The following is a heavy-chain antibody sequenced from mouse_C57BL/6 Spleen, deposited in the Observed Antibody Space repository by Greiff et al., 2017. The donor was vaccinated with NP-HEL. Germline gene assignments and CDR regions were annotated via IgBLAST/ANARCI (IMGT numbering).Heavy chain of an antibody. D-gene: IGHD4-1*01. Sequence: DVKLVESGGGLVQPGGSLSLSCAASGFTFTDYYMSWVRQPPGKALEWLGFIRNKANGYTTEYSASVKGRFTISRDNSQSILYLQMNALRAEDSATYYCARLTGTGAMDYWGQGTSVTVSS. CDR3: ARLTGTGAMDY. V-gene: IGHV7-3*01. CDR2: IRNKANGYTT. CDR1: GFTFTDYY. J-gene: IGHJ4*01.